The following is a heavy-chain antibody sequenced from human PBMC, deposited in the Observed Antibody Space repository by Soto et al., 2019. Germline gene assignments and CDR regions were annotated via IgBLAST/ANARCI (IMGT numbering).Heavy chain of an antibody. D-gene: IGHD3-16*01. CDR3: AKSARGSYEDWFDS. CDR1: GFTFSNYA. V-gene: IGHV3-23*01. J-gene: IGHJ5*01. Sequence: EVQLLESGGGLVQPGGSLRLSCAASGFTFSNYAMTWVRQAPGKGLEWVSVISGSGETTYYADSVQGRVTISRDNSKYALYLQMNSLRAEDTALYYCAKSARGSYEDWFDSWGQGTLVTVSS. CDR2: ISGSGETT.